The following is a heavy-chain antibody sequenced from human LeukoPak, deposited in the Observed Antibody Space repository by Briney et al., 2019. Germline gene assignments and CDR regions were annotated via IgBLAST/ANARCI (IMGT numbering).Heavy chain of an antibody. CDR2: INPSGGST. V-gene: IGHV1-46*01. Sequence: GASVKVSCKASGYTFTSYYMHWVRQAPGQGLEWMGIINPSGGSTSYAQKFQGRVTMTRDTSTSTVDMELSSLRSEDTAVYYCARGGIVGATSFGYSDYWGQGTLVTVSS. D-gene: IGHD1-26*01. CDR1: GYTFTSYY. CDR3: ARGGIVGATSFGYSDY. J-gene: IGHJ4*02.